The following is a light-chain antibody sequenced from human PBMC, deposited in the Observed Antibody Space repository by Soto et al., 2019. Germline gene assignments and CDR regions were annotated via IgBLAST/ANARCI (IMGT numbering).Light chain of an antibody. CDR3: SSYTSSSTLV. J-gene: IGLJ1*01. Sequence: QSVLTQPASVSGSPGQSITISCTGTSSDVGGYNYVPWYQQHPGKAPKLMIYDVSNRPSGVSNRFSGSKSGNTASLTISGIQDEDEADYYCSSYTSSSTLVFGTGTKVTVL. CDR2: DVS. V-gene: IGLV2-14*01. CDR1: SSDVGGYNY.